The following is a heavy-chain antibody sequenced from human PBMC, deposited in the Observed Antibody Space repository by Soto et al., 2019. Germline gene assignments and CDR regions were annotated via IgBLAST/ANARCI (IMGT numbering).Heavy chain of an antibody. J-gene: IGHJ6*02. Sequence: ASLRVCCKGSACSFPNYEINRVRQATGQGLEWMGWMNPNSGNTGYAQKFQGRVTMTRNTSISTAYMELSSLRSEDTAVYYCARGQRFLEWLSEYYYGMDVWRQGTTASGSS. CDR1: ACSFPNYE. CDR3: ARGQRFLEWLSEYYYGMDV. V-gene: IGHV1-8*01. CDR2: MNPNSGNT. D-gene: IGHD3-3*01.